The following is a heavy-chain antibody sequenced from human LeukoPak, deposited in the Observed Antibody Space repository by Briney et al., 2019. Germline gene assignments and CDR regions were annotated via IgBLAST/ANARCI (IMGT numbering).Heavy chain of an antibody. CDR1: GGSINSGGYH. CDR3: ARGFEY. D-gene: IGHD3-10*01. J-gene: IGHJ4*02. V-gene: IGHV4-31*03. CDR2: IYDRGRT. Sequence: SQTLSLTCTVSGGSINSGGYHWSWIRQHPGKGLEWIGYIYDRGRTYYNPSLKSRVTISGDTSKKQFSLKLSSVTAADTAVYYCARGFEYWGQGTLVTVSS.